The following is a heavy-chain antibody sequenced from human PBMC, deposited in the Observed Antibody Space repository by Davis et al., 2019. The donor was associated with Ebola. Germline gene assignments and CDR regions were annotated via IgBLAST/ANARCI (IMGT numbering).Heavy chain of an antibody. D-gene: IGHD2-21*01. Sequence: GESLKISCAASGFTFSSYGMHWVRQAPGKGLEWVANIKQDGSEKYYVDSVKGRFTISRDNAKNSLYLQMNSLRAEDTAVYYCARDRRFPKFDPWGQGTLVTVSS. CDR1: GFTFSSYG. J-gene: IGHJ5*02. V-gene: IGHV3-7*01. CDR2: IKQDGSEK. CDR3: ARDRRFPKFDP.